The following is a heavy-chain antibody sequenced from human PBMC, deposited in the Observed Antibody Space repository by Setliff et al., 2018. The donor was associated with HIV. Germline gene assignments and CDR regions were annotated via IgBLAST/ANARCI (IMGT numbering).Heavy chain of an antibody. V-gene: IGHV1-8*01. D-gene: IGHD3-10*01. CDR2: MNLNSDVA. J-gene: IGHJ6*04. CDR1: GSTFNNYD. Sequence: ASVKVSCKSSGSTFNNYDIIWLRQATGQGLEWLGWMNLNSDVAGYAPGFHDRLTMTRSTSMDTTNLELRSLRSEDTAVYYCARGKGVRGVTITGGLDVWGKGTTVTVSS. CDR3: ARGKGVRGVTITGGLDV.